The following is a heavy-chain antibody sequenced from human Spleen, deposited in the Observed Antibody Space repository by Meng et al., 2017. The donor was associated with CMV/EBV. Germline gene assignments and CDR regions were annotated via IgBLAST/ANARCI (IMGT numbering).Heavy chain of an antibody. V-gene: IGHV3-9*01. CDR2: ISWNSGSI. CDR3: ARDLWELVGVEYYYYGMDV. D-gene: IGHD3-16*01. CDR1: GFTFDDYA. J-gene: IGHJ6*02. Sequence: GGSLRLSCAASGFTFDDYAMHWVRQAPGKGLEWVSGISWNSGSIGYADSVKGRFTISRDNAKNTLYLQMSSLRAEDSAIYYCARDLWELVGVEYYYYGMDVWGQGTTVTVSS.